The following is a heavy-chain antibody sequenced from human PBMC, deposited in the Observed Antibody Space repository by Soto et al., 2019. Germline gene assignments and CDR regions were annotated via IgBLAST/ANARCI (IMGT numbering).Heavy chain of an antibody. V-gene: IGHV1-69*02. Sequence: GASVKVSCKASGGTFSSYTISWVRQAPGQGLEWMGRIIPILGIANYAQKFQGRVTITADKSTSTAYMELSSLRSEDTAVYYCARPSMVATSDFDYWGQGTLVTVSS. D-gene: IGHD5-12*01. CDR1: GGTFSSYT. CDR3: ARPSMVATSDFDY. J-gene: IGHJ4*02. CDR2: IIPILGIA.